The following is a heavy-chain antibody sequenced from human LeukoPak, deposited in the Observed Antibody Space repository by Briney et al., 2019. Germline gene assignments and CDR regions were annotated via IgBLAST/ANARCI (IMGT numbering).Heavy chain of an antibody. D-gene: IGHD2-8*01. Sequence: GESLKTSCKGSGYSFTSYWISWVRQMPGKGLEWMGRIDPSDSYTNYSPSFQGHVTISADKSISTAYLQWSSLKASDTAMYYWARINGPLFDLWGKGTMVTVSS. V-gene: IGHV5-10-1*01. CDR2: IDPSDSYT. J-gene: IGHJ3*01. CDR3: ARINGPLFDL. CDR1: GYSFTSYW.